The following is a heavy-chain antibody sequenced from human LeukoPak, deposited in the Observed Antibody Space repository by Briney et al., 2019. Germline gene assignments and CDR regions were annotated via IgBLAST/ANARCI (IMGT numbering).Heavy chain of an antibody. CDR3: ARLIRTTGYYSNPKSGSFDF. J-gene: IGHJ4*02. CDR1: GGSINSGSYS. D-gene: IGHD3-9*01. CDR2: IYSSGST. V-gene: IGHV4-39*01. Sequence: SETLSLTCTVSGGSINSGSYSWGWIRQPPGKGLEWIGSIYSSGSTYYNPSLKTRVTISVDTSKNQFSLKLSSVAAADTAVYYCARLIRTTGYYSNPKSGSFDFWGQGTLVTVSS.